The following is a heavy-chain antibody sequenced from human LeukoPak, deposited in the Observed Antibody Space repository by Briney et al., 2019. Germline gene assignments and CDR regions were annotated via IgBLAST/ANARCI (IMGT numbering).Heavy chain of an antibody. D-gene: IGHD6-13*01. V-gene: IGHV3-23*01. CDR2: ISGSGVTT. CDR3: AKNGRAGNNYYYYMDV. J-gene: IGHJ6*03. Sequence: SGGSLRLSCAASGFTFSSYAMSWVRQAPGKGLEWVSAISGSGVTTFYADSVKGRFTISRDNSKNSLYLQMNSLRAEDTAVYYCAKNGRAGNNYYYYMDVWGKGTTVTVSS. CDR1: GFTFSSYA.